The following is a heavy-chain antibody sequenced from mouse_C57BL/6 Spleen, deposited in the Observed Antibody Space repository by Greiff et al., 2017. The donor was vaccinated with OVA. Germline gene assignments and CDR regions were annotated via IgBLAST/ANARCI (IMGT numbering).Heavy chain of an antibody. D-gene: IGHD2-3*01. CDR1: GYTFTSYW. CDR2: IDPSDSYT. J-gene: IGHJ2*01. CDR3: ARREVYDGYPTTYYFDY. V-gene: IGHV1-69*01. Sequence: QVQLQQPGAELVMPGASVKLSCKASGYTFTSYWMHWVKQRPGQGLEWIGEIDPSDSYTNYNQKFKGKSTLTVDKSSSTAYMQLSSLTSEDSAVYYCARREVYDGYPTTYYFDYWGQGTTLTVSS.